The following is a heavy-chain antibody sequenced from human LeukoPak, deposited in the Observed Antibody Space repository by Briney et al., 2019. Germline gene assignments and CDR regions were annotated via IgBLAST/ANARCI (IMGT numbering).Heavy chain of an antibody. Sequence: SETLSLTCAVYGGSFSGYYWSWIRQPPGKGLEWIGYIYYSGSTNYNPSLKSRVTMSVDTSKNQFSLKLSSVTAADTAVYYCAGVVITRDAFDIWGQGTMVTVSS. CDR1: GGSFSGYY. D-gene: IGHD3-22*01. CDR2: IYYSGST. V-gene: IGHV4-59*12. CDR3: AGVVITRDAFDI. J-gene: IGHJ3*02.